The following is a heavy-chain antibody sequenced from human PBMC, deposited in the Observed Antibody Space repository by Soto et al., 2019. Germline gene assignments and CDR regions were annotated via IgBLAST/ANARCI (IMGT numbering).Heavy chain of an antibody. CDR3: ARGGGDRELYYYYYGMDV. D-gene: IGHD1-7*01. Sequence: QVQLVESGGGVVQPGRSLRLSCAASGFTFSSYGMHWVRQAPGKGLEWVAVIWYDGSNKYYADSVKGRFTISRDNSKNTLYLQMNSLRAEDTAVYYCARGGGDRELYYYYYGMDVWGQGTTVTVSS. J-gene: IGHJ6*02. CDR1: GFTFSSYG. CDR2: IWYDGSNK. V-gene: IGHV3-33*01.